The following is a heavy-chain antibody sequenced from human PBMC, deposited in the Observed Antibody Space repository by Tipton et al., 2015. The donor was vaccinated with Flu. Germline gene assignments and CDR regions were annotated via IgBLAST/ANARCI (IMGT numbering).Heavy chain of an antibody. Sequence: SLTCSVSGDSIGSDYFWGWIRQPPGKGLEWIGNVHQAGTTYYNPSLRSRVTISVDRPENEFSLRLTSVTAADTAVYYCARRDHSNYVSEPKNWFDPWGQGTLVTVSS. CDR3: ARRDHSNYVSEPKNWFDP. J-gene: IGHJ5*02. CDR2: VHQAGTT. D-gene: IGHD1-14*01. CDR1: GDSIGSDYF. V-gene: IGHV4-38-2*01.